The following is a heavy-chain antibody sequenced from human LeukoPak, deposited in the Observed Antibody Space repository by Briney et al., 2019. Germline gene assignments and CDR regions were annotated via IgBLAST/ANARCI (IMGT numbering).Heavy chain of an antibody. J-gene: IGHJ4*02. CDR2: ISDSGGST. Sequence: PGGSLRLSCAASRFTFSSYAMSWVRQAPGKGLEWVSTISDSGGSTYYADSVRGRFTISRDNSKNTLYLQMNSLRAEDTAVYYCAKDQGYYESSGYYYIPFDYWGQGTLVTVSS. V-gene: IGHV3-23*01. CDR3: AKDQGYYESSGYYYIPFDY. D-gene: IGHD3-22*01. CDR1: RFTFSSYA.